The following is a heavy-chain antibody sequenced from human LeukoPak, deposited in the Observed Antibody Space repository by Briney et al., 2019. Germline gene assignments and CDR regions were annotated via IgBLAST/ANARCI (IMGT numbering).Heavy chain of an antibody. V-gene: IGHV1-69*13. J-gene: IGHJ5*02. Sequence: SVKVSCKASGYTFTSYGISWVRQAPGQGLEWMGGIIPIFGTANYAQKFQGRVTITADESTSTAYMELSSLRSEDAAVYYCARGRGGTNWFDPWGQGTLVTVSS. CDR2: IIPIFGTA. CDR3: ARGRGGTNWFDP. D-gene: IGHD4-23*01. CDR1: GYTFTSYG.